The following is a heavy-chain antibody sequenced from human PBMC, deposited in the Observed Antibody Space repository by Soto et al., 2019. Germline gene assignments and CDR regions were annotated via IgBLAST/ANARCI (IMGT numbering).Heavy chain of an antibody. CDR3: ERAGGSDCPSNSCLTWFDT. CDR1: GFPFSVWW. Sequence: GVSLRLSCAASGFPFSVWWMSWVRQSPGKGLEWVAKINQGGTEKHYADSVRGRFTISRDTARDSVFLQMNSLRAEDTALYYCERAGGSDCPSNSCLTWFDTWGPRTLLTVSS. CDR2: INQGGTEK. D-gene: IGHD2-2*01. V-gene: IGHV3-7*03. J-gene: IGHJ5*02.